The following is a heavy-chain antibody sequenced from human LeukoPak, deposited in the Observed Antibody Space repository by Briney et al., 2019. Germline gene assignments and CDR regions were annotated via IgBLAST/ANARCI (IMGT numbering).Heavy chain of an antibody. CDR3: ARGYIISIDGSSFFDY. Sequence: SETLSLTCAVYGGSFSGYYWSWIRQPPGKGLEWIGEINHSGSTNYNPSLKSRVTISVDTSKNQFSLKLSSVTAADTAVYYCARGYIISIDGSSFFDYWGQGTLVTVSS. D-gene: IGHD6-6*01. CDR1: GGSFSGYY. V-gene: IGHV4-34*01. J-gene: IGHJ4*02. CDR2: INHSGST.